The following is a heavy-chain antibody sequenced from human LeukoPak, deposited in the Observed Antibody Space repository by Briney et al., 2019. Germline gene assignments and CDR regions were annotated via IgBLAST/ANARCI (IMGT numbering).Heavy chain of an antibody. Sequence: SETLSLTCAVSGGSIGSGGYYWSWIRQHPGKGLEWIGYIYYSGSTYFNSVLKSRVTITVDATNTQFSLKLSFMTDATTAVYYDARGTLDSSGYPNYYIDYWGQGTLVTVSS. D-gene: IGHD3-22*01. CDR2: IYYSGST. CDR1: GGSIGSGGYY. CDR3: ARGTLDSSGYPNYYIDY. J-gene: IGHJ4*02. V-gene: IGHV4-31*11.